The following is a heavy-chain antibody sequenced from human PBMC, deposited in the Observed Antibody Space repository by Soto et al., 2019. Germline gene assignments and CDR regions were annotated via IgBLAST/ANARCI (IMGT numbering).Heavy chain of an antibody. Sequence: GGSLRLSCAASGFTFSSYAMNWVRQAPGKGLEWVAVISYDGSNKYYADSVKGRFTISRDNSKNTLYLQMNSLRAEDRAVYYCARVRGGTTPYCSGGSCYLDDHYYYGMDVWGQGTTVTVSS. V-gene: IGHV3-30-3*01. CDR3: ARVRGGTTPYCSGGSCYLDDHYYYGMDV. D-gene: IGHD2-15*01. CDR2: ISYDGSNK. J-gene: IGHJ6*02. CDR1: GFTFSSYA.